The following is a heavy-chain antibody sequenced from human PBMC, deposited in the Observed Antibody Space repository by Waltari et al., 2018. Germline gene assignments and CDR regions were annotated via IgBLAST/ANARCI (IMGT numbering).Heavy chain of an antibody. V-gene: IGHV1-24*01. CDR3: ATSNLGTVRGGFDL. CDR1: GHTLAELP. Sequence: QVNVVQSGAEVKKPGASVKVSCKVSGHTLAELPMHWMRQAPGQGPEWMGSFDPEEGEKIFAQKFQGRATMTEGTSTDTAYMELSSLRSDDTAQYYCATSNLGTVRGGFDLWGQGTMVTVSS. D-gene: IGHD3-10*01. CDR2: FDPEEGEK. J-gene: IGHJ3*01.